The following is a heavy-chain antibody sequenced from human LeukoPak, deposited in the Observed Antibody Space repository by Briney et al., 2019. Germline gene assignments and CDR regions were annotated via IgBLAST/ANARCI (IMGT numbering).Heavy chain of an antibody. CDR2: ISYDGSNK. Sequence: GGSLRLSCAASGFTFSSYGMHWVRQAPGKGLEWVAVISYDGSNKYYADSVKGRFTISRDNSENTLYLQMNSLRAEDTAVYYCAKGHEYSSSFNDYWGQGTLVTVSS. CDR1: GFTFSSYG. D-gene: IGHD6-6*01. CDR3: AKGHEYSSSFNDY. V-gene: IGHV3-30*18. J-gene: IGHJ4*02.